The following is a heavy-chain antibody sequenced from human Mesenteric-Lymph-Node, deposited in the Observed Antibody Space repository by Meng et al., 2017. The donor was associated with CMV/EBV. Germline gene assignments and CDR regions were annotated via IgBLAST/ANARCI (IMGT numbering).Heavy chain of an antibody. CDR3: ARVVQYCSSITCYGGYDP. D-gene: IGHD2-2*01. CDR1: GYTFTSSG. J-gene: IGHJ5*02. CDR2: INTYSGNT. Sequence: ASVKVSCKASGYTFTSSGIRWVRHAPGQGLEWMGWINTYSGNTNYAQKLQGRVTMTTDTSMSTAYMELRSLISDDTAVYYCARVVQYCSSITCYGGYDPWGQGTLVTVSS. V-gene: IGHV1-18*01.